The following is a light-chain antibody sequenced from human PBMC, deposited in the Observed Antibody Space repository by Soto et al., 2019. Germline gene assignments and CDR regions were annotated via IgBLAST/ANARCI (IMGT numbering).Light chain of an antibody. CDR1: QGISSA. Sequence: AIQLTQSPSSLSASVGDRVTITCRASQGISSALAWYQQKPGKAPKLLIYDASSLESGVPSRFSGSGSGTDVALTINSLQPEDFATYLCLQFNNYPRTFGQGTKVEI. CDR3: LQFNNYPRT. J-gene: IGKJ1*01. V-gene: IGKV1D-13*01. CDR2: DAS.